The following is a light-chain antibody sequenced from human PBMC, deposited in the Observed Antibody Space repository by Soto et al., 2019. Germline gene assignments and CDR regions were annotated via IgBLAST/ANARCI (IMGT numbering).Light chain of an antibody. Sequence: DIQMTQSPSSLSASVGDRVTITCRASQSISSYLNWYQQKPGKAPQLLIYVASSLQSRVPSRFSGSGSRTDFTLTISSLQPEDFATYYCQQSYSTPHTFGQGTNLEIK. J-gene: IGKJ2*01. CDR1: QSISSY. CDR3: QQSYSTPHT. CDR2: VAS. V-gene: IGKV1-39*01.